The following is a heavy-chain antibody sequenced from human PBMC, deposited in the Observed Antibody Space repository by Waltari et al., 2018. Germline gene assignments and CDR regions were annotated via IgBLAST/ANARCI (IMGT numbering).Heavy chain of an antibody. CDR1: GYTFTSYY. Sequence: QVQLVQSGAEVKKPGASVKVSCKASGYTFTSYYMHWVRQAPGQGLEWMGIKNPMGVSTSYAQKFQGRVTMTRDTSTSTVYMELSSLRSEDTAVYYCARAAVSGYSYGLDYYYMDAWGKGTTVTISS. CDR3: ARAAVSGYSYGLDYYYMDA. V-gene: IGHV1-46*01. CDR2: KNPMGVST. J-gene: IGHJ6*03. D-gene: IGHD5-18*01.